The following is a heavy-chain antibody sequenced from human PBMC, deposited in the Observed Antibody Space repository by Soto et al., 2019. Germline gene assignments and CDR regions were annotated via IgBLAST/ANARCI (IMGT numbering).Heavy chain of an antibody. Sequence: PSETLSLTCTVSGGSISSDYWTWIRQPPGERLEWIGYIYYNGNTNYNSSLKSRVTISIDTSKDQFSLKLNSVTAADTAVYFCARLAYTSGFTFDYWGRGTLVIVSS. V-gene: IGHV4-59*01. J-gene: IGHJ4*02. CDR1: GGSISSDY. D-gene: IGHD5-18*01. CDR2: IYYNGNT. CDR3: ARLAYTSGFTFDY.